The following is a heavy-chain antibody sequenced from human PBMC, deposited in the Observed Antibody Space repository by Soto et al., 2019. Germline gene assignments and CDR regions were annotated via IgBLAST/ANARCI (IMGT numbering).Heavy chain of an antibody. CDR3: AKGGGYNYCYLPH. J-gene: IGHJ4*02. D-gene: IGHD5-18*01. CDR2: ISASPGNT. Sequence: EVQLLESGGGLVQPGGSLRLSCAASGFTFSTFAMSWVRQAPGKGLEWVSFISASPGNTNYADSVKGRFTISRDGAKSTLYLQMNSLRAEDTAVYYCAKGGGYNYCYLPHWGQGAPVTVTS. V-gene: IGHV3-23*01. CDR1: GFTFSTFA.